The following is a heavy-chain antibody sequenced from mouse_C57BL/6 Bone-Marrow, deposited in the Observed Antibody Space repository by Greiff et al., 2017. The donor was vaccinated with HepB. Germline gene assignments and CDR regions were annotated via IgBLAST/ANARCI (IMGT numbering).Heavy chain of an antibody. CDR1: GYSITSGYY. Sequence: EVKLMESGPGLVKPSQSLSLTCSVTGYSITSGYYWNWIRQFPGNKLEWMGYISYDGSNNYNPSLKNRISITRDTSKNQFFLKLNSVTTEDTATYYCARDLPYDYVDYWGQGTTLTVSS. V-gene: IGHV3-6*01. CDR2: ISYDGSN. CDR3: ARDLPYDYVDY. D-gene: IGHD2-3*01. J-gene: IGHJ2*01.